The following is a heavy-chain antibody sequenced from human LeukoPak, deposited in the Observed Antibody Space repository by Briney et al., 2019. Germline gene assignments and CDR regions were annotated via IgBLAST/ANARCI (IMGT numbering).Heavy chain of an antibody. D-gene: IGHD2-2*02. Sequence: ASVKVSCKASGYTFTGYYMHWVRQAPGQGLEWMGWINPNSGGTNYAQKFQGWVTMTRDTSISTAYMELSRLRSDDTAVCYCARAPHCSSTSCYKYYFDYWGQGTLVTVSS. CDR2: INPNSGGT. CDR3: ARAPHCSSTSCYKYYFDY. CDR1: GYTFTGYY. V-gene: IGHV1-2*04. J-gene: IGHJ4*02.